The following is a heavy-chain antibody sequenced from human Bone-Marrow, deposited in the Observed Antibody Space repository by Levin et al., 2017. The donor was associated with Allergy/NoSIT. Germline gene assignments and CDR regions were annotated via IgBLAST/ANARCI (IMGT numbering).Heavy chain of an antibody. CDR2: IGARGDGP. J-gene: IGHJ4*02. CDR1: GFTFNTYA. V-gene: IGHV3-23*01. D-gene: IGHD2-2*01. Sequence: PGGSLRLSCAASGFTFNTYAMTWVRQAPGKGLEWVSSIGARGDGPYYAASVKGRFTISRDNSKNTVYLQMNNLRVEDTAIYYCANALVSAAVPRFSYWGQGTLVTVSS. CDR3: ANALVSAAVPRFSY.